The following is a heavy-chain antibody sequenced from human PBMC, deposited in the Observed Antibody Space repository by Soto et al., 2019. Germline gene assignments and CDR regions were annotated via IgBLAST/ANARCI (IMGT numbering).Heavy chain of an antibody. CDR1: GFTFSSYI. CDR3: ARDFGTWFGGMDV. Sequence: EEQLVESGGGLAQPGGSLRLSCEASGFTFSSYIMHWVRQVAGKGLEWVLHIRSSVSTYYAGSVMGRFTISRDNAMNSLYKQLSTVRAEDTAVYYGARDFGTWFGGMDVWGRGTPVTVSS. V-gene: IGHV3-48*01. D-gene: IGHD3-10*01. J-gene: IGHJ6*02. CDR2: IRSSVST.